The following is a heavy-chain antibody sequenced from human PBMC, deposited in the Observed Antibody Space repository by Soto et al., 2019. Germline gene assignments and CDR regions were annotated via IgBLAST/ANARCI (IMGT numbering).Heavy chain of an antibody. CDR3: ARGVPYSYGYVSWFDP. Sequence: SETLSLTCAVSGGSISSGGYSWSWIRQPPGKGLEWIGYIYHSGSTYYNPSLKSRVTISVDTSKNQFSLKLSSVTAADTAVYYCARGVPYSYGYVSWFDPWGKGTLVTVSS. CDR1: GGSISSGGYS. J-gene: IGHJ5*02. V-gene: IGHV4-61*08. D-gene: IGHD5-18*01. CDR2: IYHSGST.